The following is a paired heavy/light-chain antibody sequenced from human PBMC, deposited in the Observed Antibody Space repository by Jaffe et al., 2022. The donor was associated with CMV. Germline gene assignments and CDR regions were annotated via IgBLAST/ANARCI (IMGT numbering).Light chain of an antibody. V-gene: IGKV1-9*01. CDR3: QQLNSYLGT. CDR1: QGISSY. Sequence: IQLTQSPSSLSASVGDRVTITCRASQGISSYLAWYQQKPGKAPKLLIYAASTLQSGVPSRFSGSGSGTDFTLTISSLQPEDFATYYCQQLNSYLGTFGQGTRLEIK. CDR2: AAS. J-gene: IGKJ5*01.
Heavy chain of an antibody. J-gene: IGHJ6*03. CDR1: GFTFSSYG. Sequence: QVQLVESGGGVVQPGRSLRLSCAASGFTFSSYGMHWVRQAPGKGLEWVAVIWYDGSNKYYADSVKGRFTISRDNSKNTLYLQMNSLRAEDTAVYYCARVDTAMESYYYMDVWGKGTTVTVSS. D-gene: IGHD5-18*01. CDR3: ARVDTAMESYYYMDV. CDR2: IWYDGSNK. V-gene: IGHV3-33*08.